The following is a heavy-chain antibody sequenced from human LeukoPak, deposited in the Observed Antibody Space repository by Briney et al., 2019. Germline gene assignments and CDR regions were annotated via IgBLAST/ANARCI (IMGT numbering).Heavy chain of an antibody. J-gene: IGHJ4*02. V-gene: IGHV3-7*01. Sequence: GGSLRLSCAASGFTFSSFWMSWVRQAPGKGLEWVANINQDGSEKYYVDSVKGRFTISRDNAKNSLYLQMSSLRVDDTAVYYCASQIAAAGLDYWGQGTLVTVSS. D-gene: IGHD6-13*01. CDR1: GFTFSSFW. CDR2: INQDGSEK. CDR3: ASQIAAAGLDY.